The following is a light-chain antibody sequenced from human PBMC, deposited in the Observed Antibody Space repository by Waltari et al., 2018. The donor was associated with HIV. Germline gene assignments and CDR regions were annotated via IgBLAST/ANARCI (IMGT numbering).Light chain of an antibody. CDR1: QSVNSN. J-gene: IGKJ1*01. CDR3: HTYKTWLGT. CDR2: GTS. V-gene: IGKV3-15*01. Sequence: ELLMNQSPATLSVSPGDRDTPSCRASQSVNSNLAWYQQKPGQTARLLLYGTSTRPTDTPARVRCSESVTEFTLTCSGLQSEVFVVYYWHTYKTWLGTFGQGTKVEIK.